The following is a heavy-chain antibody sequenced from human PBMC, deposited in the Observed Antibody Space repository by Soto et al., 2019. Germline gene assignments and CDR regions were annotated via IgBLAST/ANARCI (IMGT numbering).Heavy chain of an antibody. CDR3: ARGQGVVVAATRGNWFDP. D-gene: IGHD2-15*01. CDR2: INPNSGGT. V-gene: IGHV1-2*02. CDR1: AYSFTTYH. Sequence: ASVKVSCKASAYSFTTYHIHWVRQAPGQGLEWMGLINPNSGGTNYAQKFQGRVTMTRDTSISTAYMELSRLRSDDTAVYYCARGQGVVVAATRGNWFDPWGQGTLVTVSS. J-gene: IGHJ5*02.